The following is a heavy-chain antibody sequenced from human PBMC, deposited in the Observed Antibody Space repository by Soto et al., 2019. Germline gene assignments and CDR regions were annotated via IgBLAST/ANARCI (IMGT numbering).Heavy chain of an antibody. CDR1: KW. CDR3: ATGNVDSMLES. D-gene: IGHD3-3*01. CDR2: IYHGGGT. V-gene: IGHV4-4*01. Sequence: KWWTRVRQAPGKGLEWIGKIYHGGGTNFSPSLRGRVNISIDKSRKFFSLTLNSVTAADTAIDFCATGNVDSMLESWGRGSLVPGS. J-gene: IGHJ4*02.